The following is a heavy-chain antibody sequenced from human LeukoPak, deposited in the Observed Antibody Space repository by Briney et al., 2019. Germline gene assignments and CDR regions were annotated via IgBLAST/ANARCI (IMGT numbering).Heavy chain of an antibody. J-gene: IGHJ3*02. Sequence: GGSLRLSCAASGFTFSNYWINWVRQAPGKGLEWVANIKQDGSETYCVDSVKGRFTISRDNAKNSLYLQMNSLRAEDTAVYYCARENPRSNYYDSSGYHDAFDIWGQGTMVTVSS. CDR3: ARENPRSNYYDSSGYHDAFDI. D-gene: IGHD3-22*01. V-gene: IGHV3-7*01. CDR1: GFTFSNYW. CDR2: IKQDGSET.